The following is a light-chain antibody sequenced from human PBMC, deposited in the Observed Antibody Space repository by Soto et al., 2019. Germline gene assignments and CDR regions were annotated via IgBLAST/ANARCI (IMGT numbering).Light chain of an antibody. CDR1: SSDVGSYKL. Sequence: QSVLTQPASVSGSPGQSITISCTGTSSDVGSYKLVSWYQQHPGKAPKLMIYEGSKRPSGVSKRFSGSKSGKTASLTISGLQAEDEADYYCFSYAGRSTFDGFGTGTKVTVL. CDR2: EGS. J-gene: IGLJ1*01. V-gene: IGLV2-23*01. CDR3: FSYAGRSTFDG.